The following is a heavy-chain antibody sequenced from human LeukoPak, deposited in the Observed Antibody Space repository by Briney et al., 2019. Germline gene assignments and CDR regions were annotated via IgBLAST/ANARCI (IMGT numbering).Heavy chain of an antibody. CDR1: GFTFSSYW. Sequence: PGGSLRLSCAASGFTFSSYWMHWVRQAPGKGLVWVSRINSDGSGTTYAESVKGRFTISRDNAKNTLYLQMNSLRAEDTAVYYCARGKNYDSSGYYSVVGAFDIWGQGTMVTVSS. D-gene: IGHD3-22*01. V-gene: IGHV3-74*01. CDR2: INSDGSGT. CDR3: ARGKNYDSSGYYSVVGAFDI. J-gene: IGHJ3*02.